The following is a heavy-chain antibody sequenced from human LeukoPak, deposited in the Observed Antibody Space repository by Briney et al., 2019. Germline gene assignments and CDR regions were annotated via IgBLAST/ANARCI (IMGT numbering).Heavy chain of an antibody. J-gene: IGHJ4*02. CDR2: ISGSGGST. CDR3: ATTPADSSGWYYFDY. V-gene: IGHV3-23*01. CDR1: GFTFSSYA. D-gene: IGHD6-19*01. Sequence: GGSLRLSCAASGFTFSSYAMSWVRQAPGKGLEWVSAISGSGGSTYYADSVKGRFTISRDNSKNTLYLQMNSLRAEDTAVYYCATTPADSSGWYYFDYWGQGTLVTVSS.